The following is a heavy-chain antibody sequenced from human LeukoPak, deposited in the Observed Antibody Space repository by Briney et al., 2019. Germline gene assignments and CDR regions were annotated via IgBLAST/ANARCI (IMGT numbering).Heavy chain of an antibody. J-gene: IGHJ4*02. CDR2: ISSSSSYT. CDR1: GFTFSDYY. D-gene: IGHD6-13*01. CDR3: AKDLGYSSSWLDY. V-gene: IGHV3-11*06. Sequence: GGSLGLSCAASGFTFSDYYMSWIRQAPGKGLEWVSYISSSSSYTNYADSVKGRFTISRDNAKNSLYLQMNSLRAEDTAVYYCAKDLGYSSSWLDYWGQGTLVTVSS.